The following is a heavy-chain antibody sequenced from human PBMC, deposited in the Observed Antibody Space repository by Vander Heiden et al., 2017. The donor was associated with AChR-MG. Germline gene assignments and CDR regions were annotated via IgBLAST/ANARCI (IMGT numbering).Heavy chain of an antibody. CDR3: ARVRGTCSGATCYVDY. CDR1: GFTFSNYG. CDR2: KWSDGSNK. Sequence: QVQLVESGGGVVQPGTSLRLSCAASGFTFSNYGMHWVRQAPAKGLEWVAIKWSDGSNKYYADSVKGRFTISRDNSKNTLYLQMNSMRAEDTALYYGARVRGTCSGATCYVDYWGQGTLVTVSS. J-gene: IGHJ4*02. D-gene: IGHD2-15*01. V-gene: IGHV3-33*01.